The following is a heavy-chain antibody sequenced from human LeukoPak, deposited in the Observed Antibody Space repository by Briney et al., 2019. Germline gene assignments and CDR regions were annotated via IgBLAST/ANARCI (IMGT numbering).Heavy chain of an antibody. Sequence: ASVKVSCKAPGYTFTGYYMHWVRQAPGQGLEWMGRINPNSGGTNYAQKFQGRVTMTRDTSISTAYMELSRLRSDDTAVYYCARDAGDFDDILTGYYEMDVWGQGTTVTVSS. D-gene: IGHD3-9*01. CDR2: INPNSGGT. CDR1: GYTFTGYY. V-gene: IGHV1-2*06. J-gene: IGHJ6*02. CDR3: ARDAGDFDDILTGYYEMDV.